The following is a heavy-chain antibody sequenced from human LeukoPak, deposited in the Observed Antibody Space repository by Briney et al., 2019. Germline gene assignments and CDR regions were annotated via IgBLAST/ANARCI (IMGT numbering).Heavy chain of an antibody. CDR2: IRYDGGNK. Sequence: GGSLRLSCAASGFTFASHGMNWVRQAPGKGLEWVAFIRYDGGNKYYADSVKGRFTISRDNSKNTLYLQMNSLRAEDTAVYNCARDRAAAVYHFDSWGQGTLVTVSS. V-gene: IGHV3-30*02. D-gene: IGHD6-13*01. J-gene: IGHJ4*02. CDR1: GFTFASHG. CDR3: ARDRAAAVYHFDS.